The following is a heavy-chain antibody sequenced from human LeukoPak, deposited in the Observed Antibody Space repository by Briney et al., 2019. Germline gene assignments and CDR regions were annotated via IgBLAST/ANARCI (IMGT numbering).Heavy chain of an antibody. J-gene: IGHJ4*02. D-gene: IGHD1-26*01. Sequence: GGSLRLSCAASGFTFSSYWMTWVRQGPGKGLEWVANIKPGGSLIYYVDSVKGRFTISRDNAKNSLYLQMNSLGAEDTAVYYCAKWELYSGFYYIDYWGQGTLATVSS. CDR3: AKWELYSGFYYIDY. CDR1: GFTFSSYW. V-gene: IGHV3-7*01. CDR2: IKPGGSLI.